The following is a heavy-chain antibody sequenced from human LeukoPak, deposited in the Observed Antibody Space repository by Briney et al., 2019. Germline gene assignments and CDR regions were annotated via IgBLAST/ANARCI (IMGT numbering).Heavy chain of an antibody. V-gene: IGHV3-30-3*01. CDR3: ARGRPHGNDY. CDR1: GFTFSSYA. Sequence: PGGSLRLSCAASGFTFSSYAMFWVRQAPGKGREWVTIISKDGSDTFYADSVRGRFSISRDNAKNTLYLQMNSLRVEDTAVYYCARGRPHGNDYWGQGTLVTVSS. J-gene: IGHJ4*02. CDR2: ISKDGSDT. D-gene: IGHD4-23*01.